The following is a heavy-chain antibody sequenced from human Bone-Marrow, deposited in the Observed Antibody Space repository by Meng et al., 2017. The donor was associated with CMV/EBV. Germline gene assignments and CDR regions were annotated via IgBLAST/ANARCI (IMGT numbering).Heavy chain of an antibody. Sequence: GESLKISCAASGFTFSDYYMSWIRQAPGKGLEWVSYISSSGSAIYYADSVKGRFTTSRDNAKNSLYLQMNSLRAEDTALYYCACHDKFRFASWGQGTLVTVSS. CDR2: ISSSGSAI. D-gene: IGHD3-9*01. J-gene: IGHJ5*01. CDR3: ACHDKFRFAS. V-gene: IGHV3-11*04. CDR1: GFTFSDYY.